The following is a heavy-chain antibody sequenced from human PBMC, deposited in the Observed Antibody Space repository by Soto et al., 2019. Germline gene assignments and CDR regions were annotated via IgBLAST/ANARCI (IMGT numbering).Heavy chain of an antibody. CDR2: IYPGDYDT. CDR3: ARGYCTTTICDPWFDP. CDR1: GYIFTSYW. J-gene: IGHJ5*02. Sequence: GESLKIYCTGVGYIFTSYWIGWVRQMPGKGLEWMGIIYPGDYDTRYNPSFQGQVTISAYKSITTAYLQWSSLKASDTAMYYCARGYCTTTICDPWFDPWGQGTLVTVSS. D-gene: IGHD2-2*01. V-gene: IGHV5-51*01.